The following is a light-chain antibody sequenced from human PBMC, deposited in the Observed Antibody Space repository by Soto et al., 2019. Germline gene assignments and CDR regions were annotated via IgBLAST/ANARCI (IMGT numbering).Light chain of an antibody. J-gene: IGKJ4*01. CDR2: WAS. CDR1: QSVLYSSNNKNY. Sequence: DIVMTQSPDSLAVSLGERATINCKSSQSVLYSSNNKNYLTWYQQKPGQPPKLLIYWASTRESGVPDRFSGSGSGTDFTLTISSLQAEDVAVYYCQQYDNLPPVTFGGGTKVEIK. CDR3: QQYDNLPPVT. V-gene: IGKV4-1*01.